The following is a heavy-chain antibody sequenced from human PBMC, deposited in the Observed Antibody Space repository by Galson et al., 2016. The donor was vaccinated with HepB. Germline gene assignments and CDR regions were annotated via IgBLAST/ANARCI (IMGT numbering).Heavy chain of an antibody. CDR3: AKDLQVSPLWFGELFPDD. Sequence: SLRLSCAASGFTFRGYAMSWVRQAPGKGLEWLPAITAAGGVTYYADSVKGRFTIARDNSKNTLYLEMSSLRVEDTAVYYCAKDLQVSPLWFGELFPDDWGQGTLVAVSS. CDR1: GFTFRGYA. V-gene: IGHV3-23*01. J-gene: IGHJ4*02. D-gene: IGHD3-10*01. CDR2: ITAAGGVT.